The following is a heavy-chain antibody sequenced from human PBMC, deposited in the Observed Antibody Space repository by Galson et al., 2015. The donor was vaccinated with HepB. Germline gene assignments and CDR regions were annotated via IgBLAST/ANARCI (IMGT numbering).Heavy chain of an antibody. CDR3: AIYYDSSGYYIDY. V-gene: IGHV4-34*01. CDR2: INHSGST. CDR1: GGSFSGYY. D-gene: IGHD3-22*01. Sequence: LSLTCAVYGGSFSGYYWSWIRQPPGKGLEWIGEINHSGSTNYNPSLKSRVTISVDTSKNQFSLKLSSVTAADTAVYYCAIYYDSSGYYIDYWGQGTLVTVSS. J-gene: IGHJ4*02.